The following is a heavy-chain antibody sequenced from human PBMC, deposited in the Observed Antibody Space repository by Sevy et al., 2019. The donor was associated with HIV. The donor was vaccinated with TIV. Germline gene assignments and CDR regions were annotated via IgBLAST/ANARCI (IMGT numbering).Heavy chain of an antibody. CDR2: VSHSGNT. V-gene: IGHV4-59*08. D-gene: IGHD2-2*02. J-gene: IGHJ4*02. CDR1: GDSINTYY. Sequence: PSEPLSLTCTVSGDSINTYYWSWIRQPPGKGLEWIGYVSHSGNTNYNPSLKSRVSMSVDTSTNQFSLKVKSVTAADTAVYYCARLRWDLVVVPGATPGCYFDSWGQGTLVTVSS. CDR3: ARLRWDLVVVPGATPGCYFDS.